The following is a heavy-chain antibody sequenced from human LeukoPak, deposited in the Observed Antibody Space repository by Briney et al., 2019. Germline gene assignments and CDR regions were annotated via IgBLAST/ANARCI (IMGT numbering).Heavy chain of an antibody. CDR1: GGSINNYY. D-gene: IGHD1-1*01. CDR2: IYSSGST. Sequence: PSETLSLTCTVSGGSINNYYWSWIRQPAGKGLEWIGRIYSSGSTNYNPSLKSRVTMSVDTSKTQFSVNLTSVTAADTAVYYCVRCRGTTVLTRFDNWGQGTLVTVSS. V-gene: IGHV4-4*07. CDR3: VRCRGTTVLTRFDN. J-gene: IGHJ4*02.